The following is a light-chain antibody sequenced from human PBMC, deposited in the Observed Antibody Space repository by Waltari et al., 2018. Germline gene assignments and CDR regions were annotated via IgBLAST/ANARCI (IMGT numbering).Light chain of an antibody. J-gene: IGLJ3*02. V-gene: IGLV3-10*01. CDR2: EDT. CDR1: ALPTKF. Sequence: SYEFTQPPSVSVSPGQTARISCSGAALPTKFAYWYQQKSGQAHVLIIYEDTKRPSGIPEKFYGSSSGTVATLTVSGAQVDDEADYYCFSTDSTAAHRVFGGGTKLTVL. CDR3: FSTDSTAAHRV.